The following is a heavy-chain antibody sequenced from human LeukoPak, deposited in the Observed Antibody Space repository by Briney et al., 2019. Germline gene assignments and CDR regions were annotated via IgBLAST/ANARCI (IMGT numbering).Heavy chain of an antibody. D-gene: IGHD2-2*02. CDR2: ISYDGSNK. J-gene: IGHJ4*02. V-gene: IGHV3-30-3*01. CDR1: GFTFSSYA. CDR3: ARDSRAPAAIRGFGVDY. Sequence: PGRSLRLSCAASGFTFSSYAMHWVRQAPGKGLEWVAVISYDGSNKYYADSVKGRFTISRDNSKNTLYLQMNSLRAEDTAVYYCARDSRAPAAIRGFGVDYWGQGTLVTVSS.